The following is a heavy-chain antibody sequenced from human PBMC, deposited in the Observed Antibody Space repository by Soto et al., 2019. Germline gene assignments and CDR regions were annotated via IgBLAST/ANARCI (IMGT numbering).Heavy chain of an antibody. Sequence: QLQLQESGPGLVKPSETLSLTCTVSGGSISSSSYYWGWIRQPPGKGLEWIGSIYYSGSTYYNPSLKSRVTISVDTSKNPSPLKLSSVTAADTAVYYCAREWGGDWYCDLWGRGTLVTVSS. CDR2: IYYSGST. D-gene: IGHD3-16*01. J-gene: IGHJ2*01. CDR1: GGSISSSSYY. CDR3: AREWGGDWYCDL. V-gene: IGHV4-39*02.